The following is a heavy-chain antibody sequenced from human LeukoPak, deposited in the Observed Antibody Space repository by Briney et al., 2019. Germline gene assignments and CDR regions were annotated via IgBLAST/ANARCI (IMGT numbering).Heavy chain of an antibody. D-gene: IGHD3-22*01. V-gene: IGHV4-39*01. CDR2: IYYSGST. CDR3: ARQPYYYDSSGYQYLDAFDI. CDR1: GGSISSSSYY. J-gene: IGHJ3*02. Sequence: SETLSLTCTVSGGSISSSSYYWGWIRQPPGKGLEWIGSIYYSGSTYYNPSLKSRVTISVDTSKNQFSLKLSSVTAADTAVYYCARQPYYYDSSGYQYLDAFDIWGQGTMVTVSS.